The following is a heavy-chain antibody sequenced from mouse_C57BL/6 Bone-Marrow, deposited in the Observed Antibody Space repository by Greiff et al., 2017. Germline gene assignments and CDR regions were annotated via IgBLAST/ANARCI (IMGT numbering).Heavy chain of an antibody. V-gene: IGHV1-85*01. CDR1: GYTFTSYD. D-gene: IGHD1-1*01. J-gene: IGHJ1*03. Sequence: QVQLKQSGPELVKPGASVKLSCKASGYTFTSYDINWVKQRPGQGLAWIGWIYPRDGSTKYNEKFKGKATLTVATSSSTAYMELHSLTSEDSAVYFCARDYGSSYWYFDVWGTGTTVTVSS. CDR3: ARDYGSSYWYFDV. CDR2: IYPRDGST.